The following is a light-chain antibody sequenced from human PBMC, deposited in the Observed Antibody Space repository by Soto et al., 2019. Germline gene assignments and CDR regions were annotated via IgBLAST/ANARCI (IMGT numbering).Light chain of an antibody. V-gene: IGLV2-14*01. Sequence: QSALTQPASVSGSPGQSITISCTGTSSDVGGYNYVSWYQYHPGKAPKLMIYEVSNRPSGVSNRFSGSKSGNTASLTISGLQAEDEADYYCSSYTSSPLYVFGTGTKLTVL. CDR2: EVS. J-gene: IGLJ1*01. CDR3: SSYTSSPLYV. CDR1: SSDVGGYNY.